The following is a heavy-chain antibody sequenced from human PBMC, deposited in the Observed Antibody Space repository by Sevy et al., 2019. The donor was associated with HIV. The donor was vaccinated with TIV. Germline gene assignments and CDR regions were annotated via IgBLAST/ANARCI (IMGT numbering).Heavy chain of an antibody. J-gene: IGHJ6*02. D-gene: IGHD3-3*01. CDR2: ISSSGSTI. Sequence: LSLTCAASGFTFSSYEMNWVRQAPGKGLEWVSYISSSGSTIYYADSVKGRFTISRDNAKNSLYLQMNSLRAEDTAVYYCARDSADYDFWSGFHYGMDVWGQGTTVTVSS. CDR3: ARDSADYDFWSGFHYGMDV. V-gene: IGHV3-48*03. CDR1: GFTFSSYE.